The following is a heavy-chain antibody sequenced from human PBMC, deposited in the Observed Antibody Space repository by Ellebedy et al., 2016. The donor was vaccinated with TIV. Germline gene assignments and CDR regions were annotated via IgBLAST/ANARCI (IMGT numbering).Heavy chain of an antibody. V-gene: IGHV3-15*01. D-gene: IGHD2-2*01. J-gene: IGHJ6*02. CDR3: ATELRSGTSCRGHCMDV. CDR1: RFTFSSAS. CDR2: IKRKTDGETT. Sequence: GESLKISCAASRFTFSSASMSWVRQAPGKGLEWVGRIKRKTDGETTDYAAPVKGRFTISRDDSKNTLHLQMNSLKTEDTAVYFCATELRSGTSCRGHCMDVWGQGTTVTVSS.